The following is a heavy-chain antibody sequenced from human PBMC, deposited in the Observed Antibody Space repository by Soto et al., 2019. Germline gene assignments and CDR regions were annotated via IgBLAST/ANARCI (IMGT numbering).Heavy chain of an antibody. CDR1: GFSFSDHY. D-gene: IGHD2-2*01. CDR2: SRNRANSYTT. Sequence: EVQLVESGGGLVQPGGSLRLSCAASGFSFSDHYMDWVRQAPGKGLEWVGRSRNRANSYTTEYAASVKGRFTISRDDSKNSLYLQMNTLKTEDTAVYYCARVNHCSSTNCYADYGMDVWGQGTTVTVSS. V-gene: IGHV3-72*01. CDR3: ARVNHCSSTNCYADYGMDV. J-gene: IGHJ6*02.